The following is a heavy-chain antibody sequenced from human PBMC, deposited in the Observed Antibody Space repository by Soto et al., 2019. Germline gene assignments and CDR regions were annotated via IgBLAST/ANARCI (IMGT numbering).Heavy chain of an antibody. D-gene: IGHD1-26*01. CDR3: AIGSTYSGEFEY. CDR1: GGTLSSYA. V-gene: IGHV1-69*01. J-gene: IGHJ4*02. Sequence: QVQLVQSGAEVKKPGSSVKVSCKASGGTLSSYAVTWVRQAPGQGLEWVGGFIPSVGTADYTQNFQGRVTIAADESSTTGYMELSSLRSEDTGVYYCAIGSTYSGEFEYWGQGTLVTVSS. CDR2: FIPSVGTA.